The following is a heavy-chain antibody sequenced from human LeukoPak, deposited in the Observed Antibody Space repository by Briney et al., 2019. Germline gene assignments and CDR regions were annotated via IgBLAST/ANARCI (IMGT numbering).Heavy chain of an antibody. D-gene: IGHD3-22*01. J-gene: IGHJ4*02. Sequence: SETLSLTCTVSGGSISSGSYYWSWIRQPAGKGLEWIGRIYTSGSTNYNPSLKSRVTISVDTSKNQFSLKLSSVTAADTAVYYCARDGYYYDSSGYYTGGIDYWGQGTLVTVPS. V-gene: IGHV4-61*02. CDR1: GGSISSGSYY. CDR3: ARDGYYYDSSGYYTGGIDY. CDR2: IYTSGST.